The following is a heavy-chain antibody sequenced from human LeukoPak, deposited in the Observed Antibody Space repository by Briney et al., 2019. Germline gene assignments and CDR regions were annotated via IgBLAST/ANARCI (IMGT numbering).Heavy chain of an antibody. V-gene: IGHV4-39*07. CDR2: IYYSGST. Sequence: SETLFLTCTVSGGSISSSSYYWGWIRQPPGKGLEWIGSIYYSGSTYYNPSLKSRVTISVDTSKNQFSLKLSSVTAADTAVYYCATVDYYGSGSYYYYYGMDVWGQGTTVTVSS. CDR3: ATVDYYGSGSYYYYYGMDV. D-gene: IGHD3-10*01. J-gene: IGHJ6*02. CDR1: GGSISSSSYY.